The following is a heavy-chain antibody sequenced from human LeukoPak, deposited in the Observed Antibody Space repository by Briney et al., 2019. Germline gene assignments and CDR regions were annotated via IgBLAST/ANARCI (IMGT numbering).Heavy chain of an antibody. CDR2: IKQDGSEI. D-gene: IGHD3-10*01. CDR1: GFTFSSYW. V-gene: IGHV3-7*04. Sequence: PGGSLRLSCAASGFTFSSYWMSWVRQAPGKGLEWVANIKQDGSEIYYVDSVKGRFTISRDNAKNSLYLQINSLRAEDTAVYYCARGSSSRNVGNFDYWGQGTLVTVSS. J-gene: IGHJ4*02. CDR3: ARGSSSRNVGNFDY.